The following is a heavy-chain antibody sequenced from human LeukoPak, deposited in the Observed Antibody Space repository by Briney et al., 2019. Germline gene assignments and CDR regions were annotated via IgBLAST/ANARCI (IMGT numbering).Heavy chain of an antibody. V-gene: IGHV1-8*01. CDR1: GYTFTSYD. J-gene: IGHJ4*02. CDR2: MNPNSGNT. D-gene: IGHD3-22*01. Sequence: ASVKVSCKASGYTFTSYDINWVRQATGQGLEWMGWMNPNSGNTNYTQKFQGRVTMTTDTSTSTAYMELRSLRSDDTAVYYCARNYYDSSGYFGFDYWGQGTLVTVFS. CDR3: ARNYYDSSGYFGFDY.